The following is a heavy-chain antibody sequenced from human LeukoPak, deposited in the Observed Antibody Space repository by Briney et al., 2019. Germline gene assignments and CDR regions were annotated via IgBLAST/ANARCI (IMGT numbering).Heavy chain of an antibody. V-gene: IGHV4-59*08. J-gene: IGHJ3*02. CDR3: ARLWDGDYAHAADDAFDI. Sequence: SETLSLTCTVSGGSISSYYWSWIRQPPGKGLQWIGSIYHSGSTYYNPSLKSRVTISVDTSKNQFSLKLSSVTAADTAVYYCARLWDGDYAHAADDAFDIWGQGTMVTVSS. CDR2: IYHSGST. CDR1: GGSISSYY. D-gene: IGHD4-17*01.